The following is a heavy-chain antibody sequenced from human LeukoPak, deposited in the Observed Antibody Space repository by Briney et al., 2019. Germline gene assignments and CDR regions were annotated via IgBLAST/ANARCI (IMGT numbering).Heavy chain of an antibody. D-gene: IGHD2-8*02. Sequence: SETLSLTCPVSGGSMNTYYWTWIRQPPGKGLEWIGHIHYSGSTDYNPSLKSRVTISVDTSKNQFSLRLSSVTAADTAVYYCARFGARRLVRGYYYYMDVWGKGTTVTVSS. CDR3: ARFGARRLVRGYYYYMDV. V-gene: IGHV4-59*01. J-gene: IGHJ6*03. CDR1: GGSMNTYY. CDR2: IHYSGST.